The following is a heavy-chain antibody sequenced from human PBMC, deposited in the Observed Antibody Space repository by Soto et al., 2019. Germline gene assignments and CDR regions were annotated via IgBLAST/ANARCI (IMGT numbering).Heavy chain of an antibody. V-gene: IGHV4-30-4*01. J-gene: IGHJ5*02. D-gene: IGHD2-2*03. Sequence: QVQLQESGPGLVKPSQTLSLTCTVSGGSISSGDYYWSWIRQPPGKGLEWIGYIYYSGSTYYNPSLKSRVTLAVDTSKNQFSLKLSSVTAADTAVYYCARHGYCSSTSCYAGGGWFDPWGQGTLVTVSS. CDR3: ARHGYCSSTSCYAGGGWFDP. CDR2: IYYSGST. CDR1: GGSISSGDYY.